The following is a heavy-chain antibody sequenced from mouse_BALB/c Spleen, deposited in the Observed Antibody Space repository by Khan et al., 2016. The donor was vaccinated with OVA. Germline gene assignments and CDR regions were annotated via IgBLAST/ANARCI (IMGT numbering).Heavy chain of an antibody. D-gene: IGHD2-4*01. J-gene: IGHJ2*01. CDR1: GYTFTNYG. Sequence: QIQLVQSGPELKKPGETVKISCKASGYTFTNYGMNWVKQAPGKGLKWMGWINTYTGEPTYVDDFKGRFVFSLETSARTAYLQINNLKNEDTATYFCARYDYDDYFDSWGQGTTLTVSS. V-gene: IGHV9-3-1*01. CDR3: ARYDYDDYFDS. CDR2: INTYTGEP.